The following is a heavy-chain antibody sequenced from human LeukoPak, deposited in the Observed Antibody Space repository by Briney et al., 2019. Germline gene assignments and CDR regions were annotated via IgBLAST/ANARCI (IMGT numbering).Heavy chain of an antibody. V-gene: IGHV1-2*02. CDR1: GYTFTGYY. Sequence: GASVKVSCKASGYTFTGYYMHWVRQAPGQGLEWMGSINPNSGGTNYAQKFQGRVTMTRDTSISTAYMELSRLRSDDTAVYYCATDYDVLTGYYKTNFDYWGQRTLVTVSS. CDR3: ATDYDVLTGYYKTNFDY. D-gene: IGHD3-9*01. J-gene: IGHJ4*02. CDR2: INPNSGGT.